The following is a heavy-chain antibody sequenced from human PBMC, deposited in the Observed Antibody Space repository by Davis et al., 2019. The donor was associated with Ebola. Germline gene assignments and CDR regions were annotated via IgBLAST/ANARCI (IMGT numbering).Heavy chain of an antibody. CDR1: GGSISSSSYY. Sequence: PSETLSLTCTVSGGSISSSSYYWGWIRQPPGKGLEWIGEINHSGSTNYNPSLKSRVTISVDTSKNQFSLKLSSVTAADTAVYYCARVLSYWGQGTLVTVSS. CDR2: INHSGST. CDR3: ARVLSY. V-gene: IGHV4-39*07. J-gene: IGHJ4*02.